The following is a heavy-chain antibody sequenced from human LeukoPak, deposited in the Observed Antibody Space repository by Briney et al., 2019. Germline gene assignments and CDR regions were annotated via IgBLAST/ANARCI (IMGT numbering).Heavy chain of an antibody. Sequence: GSLRLSCAASGFTFSSYSMNWVRQAPGKGLEWVSYISSSSSTIYYADSVKGRFTISRDNAKNSLYLQMNSLRAEDTALYYCAKGYCSSTSCYLYFDYWGQGTLVTVSS. D-gene: IGHD2-2*01. CDR1: GFTFSSYS. CDR2: ISSSSSTI. CDR3: AKGYCSSTSCYLYFDY. J-gene: IGHJ4*02. V-gene: IGHV3-48*04.